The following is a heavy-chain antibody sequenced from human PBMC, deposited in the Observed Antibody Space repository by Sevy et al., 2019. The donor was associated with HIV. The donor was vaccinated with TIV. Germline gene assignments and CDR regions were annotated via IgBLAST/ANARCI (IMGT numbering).Heavy chain of an antibody. CDR1: GFIFSSYG. CDR3: VKGGVTWELLDY. J-gene: IGHJ4*02. D-gene: IGHD1-26*01. CDR2: ISYDGSSK. V-gene: IGHV3-30*18. Sequence: GGSLRLSCAASGFIFSSYGMHWVRQAPGKGLEWVTIISYDGSSKYYADSVKGRFTISRDNSENILYLQMNSLRTDDTAVYYCVKGGVTWELLDYWGKGTLVTVS.